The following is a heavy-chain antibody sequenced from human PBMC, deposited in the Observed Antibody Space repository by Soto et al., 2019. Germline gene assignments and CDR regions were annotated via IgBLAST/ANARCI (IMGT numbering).Heavy chain of an antibody. CDR2: IYYTGNS. V-gene: IGHV4-59*08. D-gene: IGHD3-3*01. CDR1: GGCIGTYY. J-gene: IGHJ4*02. CDR3: ARLGGYYQAFDN. Sequence: SETLSLACTGSGGCIGTYYWSWIRQPPGKGLEWVGYIYYTGNSKYNPSLKSRVTISVDSSKNQFSLKLDSVTAADTAVYYCARLGGYYQAFDNWGQGTLVTVSS.